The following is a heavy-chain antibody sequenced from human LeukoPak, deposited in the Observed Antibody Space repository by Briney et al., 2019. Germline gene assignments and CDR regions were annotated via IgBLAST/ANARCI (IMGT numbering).Heavy chain of an antibody. CDR2: ISSSSSYI. J-gene: IGHJ4*02. CDR1: GFTFSSYS. CDR3: ARARYCSSTNCYEHDY. D-gene: IGHD2-2*01. Sequence: GGSLRLSCAASGFTFSSYSMNWVRQAPGKGLEWVSSISSSSSYIYYADSVKGRFTISRDNAKNSLYLQMNSRRAEDTAVYYCARARYCSSTNCYEHDYWGQGTQVTVSS. V-gene: IGHV3-21*01.